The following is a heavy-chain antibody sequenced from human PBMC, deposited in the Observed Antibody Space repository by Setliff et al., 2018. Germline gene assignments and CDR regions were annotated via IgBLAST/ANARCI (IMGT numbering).Heavy chain of an antibody. CDR2: IWFDGSNK. V-gene: IGHV3-33*01. CDR1: GFTFGGSA. D-gene: IGHD5-18*01. J-gene: IGHJ6*03. Sequence: GGSLRLSCASSGFTFGGSAMHWVRQAPGKGLEWVAFIWFDGSNKYYAASVTGRFTISRDNSRDTLYLQMNSLRAEDTAVYYCARAADSYGPPRSYMDVWGKGTTVTVSS. CDR3: ARAADSYGPPRSYMDV.